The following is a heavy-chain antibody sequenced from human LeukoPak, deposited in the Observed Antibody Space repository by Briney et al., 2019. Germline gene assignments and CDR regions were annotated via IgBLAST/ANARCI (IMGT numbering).Heavy chain of an antibody. D-gene: IGHD6-13*01. CDR2: INHSGST. J-gene: IGHJ4*02. CDR1: GESFIDYY. CDR3: ARGPLLDEQLVTRVFDY. V-gene: IGHV4-34*01. Sequence: TSETLSLTCAVYGESFIDYYWSWIRQPPGKGLEWIGEINHSGSTNYNPSLKSRVTISVDATEKQFSLKLSSVTAADTAVYCCARGPLLDEQLVTRVFDYWGQGTLVTVSS.